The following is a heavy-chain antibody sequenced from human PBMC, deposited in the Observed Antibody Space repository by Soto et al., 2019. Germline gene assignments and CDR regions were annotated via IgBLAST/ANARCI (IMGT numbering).Heavy chain of an antibody. D-gene: IGHD4-17*01. V-gene: IGHV3-74*01. CDR2: IDTDGGGT. Sequence: DVQLVESGGGLVQPGGSLRVSCAASGFTFRSHRIHWVRQAPGKGLEWVSRIDTDGGGTSYADSVKGRFTISTDNAENTVYLQMNGLRVGDTAVYYCATVFDVWGQGTLVTVSS. CDR3: ATVFDV. CDR1: GFTFRSHR. J-gene: IGHJ4*02.